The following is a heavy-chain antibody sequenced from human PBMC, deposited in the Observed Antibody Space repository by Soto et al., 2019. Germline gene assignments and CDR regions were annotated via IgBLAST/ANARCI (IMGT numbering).Heavy chain of an antibody. CDR1: GLTVSNIY. V-gene: IGHV3-53*01. Sequence: DVQLVEAGGGLIQPGGSLRLSCVVSGLTVSNIYMSWVRQTPGKGLEWVSIMFSDGTTHYGDSVKGRFIVSRDNSKNTLYLQMNSLRVEDTAVYYCARVASSSVDYWGQGTVVTVSS. CDR2: MFSDGTT. D-gene: IGHD3-22*01. J-gene: IGHJ4*02. CDR3: ARVASSSVDY.